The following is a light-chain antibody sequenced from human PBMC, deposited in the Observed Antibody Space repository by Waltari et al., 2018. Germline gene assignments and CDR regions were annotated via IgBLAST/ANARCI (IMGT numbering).Light chain of an antibody. V-gene: IGLV2-23*01. CDR1: RTFVGRFSF. CDR3: SSYAGLGPVL. J-gene: IGLJ2*01. CDR2: GDN. Sequence: HSALTQPASVSGSPGQSITISCNGIRTFVGRFSFVSWYQQHPDRAPKVVISGDNKRPSGVPNRFSASNSGNTASLTISGLQAEDEAHYYCSSYAGLGPVLFGGGTKLTV.